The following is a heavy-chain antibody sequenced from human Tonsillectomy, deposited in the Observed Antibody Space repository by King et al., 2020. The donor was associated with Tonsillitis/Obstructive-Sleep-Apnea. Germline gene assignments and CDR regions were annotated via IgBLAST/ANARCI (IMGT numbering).Heavy chain of an antibody. V-gene: IGHV3-21*01. CDR1: GFTFSSYS. Sequence: VQLVESGGGLVKPGGSLRLSCAASGFTFSSYSMNWVRQAPGKGLEWVSSISSSGSYIHYADSVKGRFTISRDNAKNSLYLQMNSLRADDTAVYYCARDPTVGVVVATPYFDYWGQGTLVTVSS. D-gene: IGHD2-15*01. J-gene: IGHJ4*02. CDR3: ARDPTVGVVVATPYFDY. CDR2: ISSSGSYI.